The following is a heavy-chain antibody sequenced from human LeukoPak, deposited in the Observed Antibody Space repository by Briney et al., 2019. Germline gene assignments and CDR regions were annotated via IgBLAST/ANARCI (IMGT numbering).Heavy chain of an antibody. J-gene: IGHJ3*02. CDR2: INHSGST. V-gene: IGHV4-34*01. CDR1: GGSFSGYY. Sequence: RSSETLSLTCAVYGGSFSGYYWSWIRQPPGKGLEWIGEINHSGSTNYNPSLKSRVTISVDTSKNQFSLKLSSVTAADTAVYYCARGKGRWLKKAFDIWGQGTMVTVSS. CDR3: ARGKGRWLKKAFDI. D-gene: IGHD5-24*01.